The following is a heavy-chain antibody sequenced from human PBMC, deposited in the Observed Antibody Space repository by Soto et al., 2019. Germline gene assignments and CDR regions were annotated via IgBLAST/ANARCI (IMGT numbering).Heavy chain of an antibody. D-gene: IGHD3-22*01. CDR2: ISGSGGST. CDR3: AKDPTSDYYDSSGYYSRFDY. J-gene: IGHJ4*02. V-gene: IGHV3-23*01. Sequence: PGGSLRLSCAASGFTFISYAMSWVRQAPGKGLEWASAISGSGGSTYYADSVKGRFTISRDNSKNTLYLQMNSLRAEDTAVYYCAKDPTSDYYDSSGYYSRFDYWGQGTLVTVSS. CDR1: GFTFISYA.